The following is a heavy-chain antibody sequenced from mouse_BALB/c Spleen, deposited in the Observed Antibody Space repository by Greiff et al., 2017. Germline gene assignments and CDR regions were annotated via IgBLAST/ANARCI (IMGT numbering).Heavy chain of an antibody. CDR3: ARSITGTWFAY. D-gene: IGHD4-1*01. CDR2: ISYSGST. Sequence: EVQLQESGPGLVKPSQSLSLTCTVTGYSITSDYAWNWIRQFPGNKLEWMGYISYSGSTSYNPSLKSRISITRDTSKNQFFLQLNSVTTEDTATYYCARSITGTWFAYWGQGTLVTVSA. V-gene: IGHV3-2*02. J-gene: IGHJ3*01. CDR1: GYSITSDYA.